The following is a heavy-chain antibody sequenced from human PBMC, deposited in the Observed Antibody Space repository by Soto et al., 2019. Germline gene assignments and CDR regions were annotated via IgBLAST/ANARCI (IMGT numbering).Heavy chain of an antibody. CDR3: AKSNNTGWFYFDY. D-gene: IGHD6-19*01. Sequence: GGSLRLSCAASGFTFDDYGMHWVRQGPGKGLEGVSGISWNSGSIGYAEFVKGRFTISRDNAKKSLYLHMNSLRAEDTALYFCAKSNNTGWFYFDYWGQGILVTVSS. V-gene: IGHV3-9*01. CDR2: ISWNSGSI. CDR1: GFTFDDYG. J-gene: IGHJ4*02.